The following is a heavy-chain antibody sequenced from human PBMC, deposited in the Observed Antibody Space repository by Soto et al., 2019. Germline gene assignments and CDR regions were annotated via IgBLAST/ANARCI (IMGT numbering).Heavy chain of an antibody. CDR1: GFTFSDYY. Sequence: QVHLVESGGGLVKPGGSLRLSCAASGFTFSDYYMNWIRQAPGKGLEWVSYISSGAITIYYADSVKGRFTISRDNAKNSLYLQMNSLRAEDTAVYYCAGQYSSSSVEFWGQGTLVTVSS. CDR3: AGQYSSSSVEF. J-gene: IGHJ4*02. V-gene: IGHV3-11*01. D-gene: IGHD6-6*01. CDR2: ISSGAITI.